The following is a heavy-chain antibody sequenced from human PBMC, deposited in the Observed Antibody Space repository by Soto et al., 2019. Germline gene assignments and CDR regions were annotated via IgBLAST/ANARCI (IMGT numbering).Heavy chain of an antibody. CDR3: AKGHQRWLQFDSFDY. V-gene: IGHV3-23*01. CDR1: GFTFSSYA. J-gene: IGHJ4*02. D-gene: IGHD5-12*01. Sequence: GGSLRLSCAASGFTFSSYAMSWVRQAPGKGLEWVSAISGSGGSTYYADSVKGRFTISRDNSKNTLYLQMNSLRAEDTAVYYCAKGHQRWLQFDSFDYWGQGXLVTVSS. CDR2: ISGSGGST.